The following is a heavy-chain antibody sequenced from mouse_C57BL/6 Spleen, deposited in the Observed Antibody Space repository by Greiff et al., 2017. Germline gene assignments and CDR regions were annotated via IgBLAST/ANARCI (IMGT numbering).Heavy chain of an antibody. CDR3: ARGGSSSNWYVDV. CDR2: IDPSDSET. J-gene: IGHJ1*03. V-gene: IGHV1-52*01. D-gene: IGHD1-1*01. Sequence: QVQLQQPGAELVRPGSSVKLSCKASGYTFTSYWMHWVKQRPIQGLEWIGNIDPSDSETHYNQKFKDKATLTVDKSSSTAYMQLSSLTSEDSAVYYCARGGSSSNWYVDVWGTGTTVTVSS. CDR1: GYTFTSYW.